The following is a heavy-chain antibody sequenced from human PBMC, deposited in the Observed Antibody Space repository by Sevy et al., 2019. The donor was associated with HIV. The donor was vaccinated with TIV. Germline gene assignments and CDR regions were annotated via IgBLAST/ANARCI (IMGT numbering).Heavy chain of an antibody. CDR3: AREGFLTGGLIVSYGMDV. Sequence: GGSLRLSCAASGFSFSRSPMHWVRQAPGKGLERVAVMSYNGNKKYNEDSVKGRFTISRDDSKNTLYLQMNRLRVEDTAVYYCAREGFLTGGLIVSYGMDVWCQGTTVTVSS. CDR1: GFSFSRSP. D-gene: IGHD3-16*02. J-gene: IGHJ6*02. V-gene: IGHV3-30*04. CDR2: MSYNGNKK.